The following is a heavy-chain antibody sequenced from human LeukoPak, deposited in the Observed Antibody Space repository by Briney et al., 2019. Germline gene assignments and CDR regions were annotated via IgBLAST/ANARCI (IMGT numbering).Heavy chain of an antibody. V-gene: IGHV3-15*01. Sequence: GGSLRLSCAASGFTFSNAWMSWVRQAPGKGLEWVGRIKSKTDGGTTDYAAPVKGRFTISRDDSKNTLYLQMNSLKTEDTAVYYCTGHSSWYAHGFDPWGQGTLVTVSS. CDR3: TGHSSWYAHGFDP. D-gene: IGHD6-13*01. CDR1: GFTFSNAW. J-gene: IGHJ5*02. CDR2: IKSKTDGGTT.